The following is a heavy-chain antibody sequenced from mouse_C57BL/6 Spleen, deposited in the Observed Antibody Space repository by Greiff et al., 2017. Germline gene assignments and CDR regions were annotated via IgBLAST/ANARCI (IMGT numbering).Heavy chain of an antibody. CDR1: GFTFSSYA. CDR2: ISSGGDYI. D-gene: IGHD2-4*01. J-gene: IGHJ2*01. CDR3: TAYDYDGRSFDY. V-gene: IGHV5-9-1*02. Sequence: EVKLMESGEGLVKPGGSLKLSCAASGFTFSSYAMSWVRQTPEKRLEWVAYISSGGDYIYYADTVKGRFTISRDNARNTLYLQMSSLKSEDTAMYYCTAYDYDGRSFDYWGQGTTLTVSS.